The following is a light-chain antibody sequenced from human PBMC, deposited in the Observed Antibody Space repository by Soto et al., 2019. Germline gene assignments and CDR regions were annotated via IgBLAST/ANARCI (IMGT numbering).Light chain of an antibody. CDR2: GAS. J-gene: IGKJ2*01. Sequence: EIVLTQSPGTLSLSPGERATLSCRASQSVSSSYLAWYRQKPGQAPRPLIYGASSRVTGIPDRFSGSGSGTDFTLTISRLEPEDFAVYYCQQYGSSPPYTFGQGTKLEIK. V-gene: IGKV3-20*01. CDR1: QSVSSSY. CDR3: QQYGSSPPYT.